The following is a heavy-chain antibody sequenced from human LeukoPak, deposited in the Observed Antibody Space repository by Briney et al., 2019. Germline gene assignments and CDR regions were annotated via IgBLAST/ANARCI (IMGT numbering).Heavy chain of an antibody. J-gene: IGHJ4*02. Sequence: GVSVTVSCKASGCTFSNYAIRWVRPAPGQGLEWMGGTIPIFGTPNYAQKLQGRITITADEYTSTAYMDLSSLRSEDTAVYYCARGLLSGSYVFDYWGQGTLVTVSS. CDR3: ARGLLSGSYVFDY. V-gene: IGHV1-69*01. CDR2: TIPIFGTP. D-gene: IGHD1-26*01. CDR1: GCTFSNYA.